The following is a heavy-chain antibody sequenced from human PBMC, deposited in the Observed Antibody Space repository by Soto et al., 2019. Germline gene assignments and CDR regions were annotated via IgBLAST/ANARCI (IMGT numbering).Heavy chain of an antibody. J-gene: IGHJ4*02. D-gene: IGHD3-22*01. V-gene: IGHV4-31*03. CDR2: IYYSGST. CDR1: GGSISSGGYY. CDR3: ARSIVDYYDSSGPMPLDY. Sequence: SETLSLTCTVSGGSISSGGYYWSWIRQHPGKGLEWIGYIYYSGSTYYNPSLKSRVTISVDTSKNQFSLKLSSVTAADTAVYYCARSIVDYYDSSGPMPLDYWGQGTLVTSPQ.